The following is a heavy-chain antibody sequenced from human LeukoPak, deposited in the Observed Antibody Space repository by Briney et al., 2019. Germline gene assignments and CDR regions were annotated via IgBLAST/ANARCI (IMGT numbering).Heavy chain of an antibody. CDR1: GGSFSGYY. D-gene: IGHD5-18*01. V-gene: IGHV4-30-4*01. J-gene: IGHJ4*02. CDR3: ARGQRGYSYGTFDY. Sequence: SGTLSLTCAVYGGSFSGYYWSWIRQPPGKGREWIGYIYYSGSTYYNPSLKSRVTISVDTSKNQFSLKLSSVTAADTAVYYCARGQRGYSYGTFDYWGQGTLVTVSS. CDR2: IYYSGST.